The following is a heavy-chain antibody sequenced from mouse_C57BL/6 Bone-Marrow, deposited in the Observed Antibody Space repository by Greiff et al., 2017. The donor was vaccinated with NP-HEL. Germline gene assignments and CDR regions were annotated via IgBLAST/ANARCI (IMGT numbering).Heavy chain of an antibody. CDR1: GFNIKDDY. CDR3: TTGGYPWFAY. V-gene: IGHV14-4*01. Sequence: EVKLMESGAELVRPGASVKLSCTASGFNIKDDYMHWVKQRPEQGLEWIGWIDPENGDTEYASKFQGKATITADTSSNTAYLQLSSLTSEDTAVYYCTTGGYPWFAYWGQGTLVTVSA. CDR2: IDPENGDT. J-gene: IGHJ3*01. D-gene: IGHD2-2*01.